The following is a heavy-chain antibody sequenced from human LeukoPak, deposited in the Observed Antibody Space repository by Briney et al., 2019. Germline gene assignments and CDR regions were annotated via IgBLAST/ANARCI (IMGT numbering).Heavy chain of an antibody. Sequence: GASLKVSCKASGGTFSSYAISWGRQAPGQGLEWMGRIIPIFGIANYAQKFQGRVTITADKSTSTVYMELSSLRSEDTAVYYCARAGEMNWFDPWGQGTLVTVSS. V-gene: IGHV1-69*04. CDR2: IIPIFGIA. J-gene: IGHJ5*02. CDR3: ARAGEMNWFDP. CDR1: GGTFSSYA. D-gene: IGHD5-24*01.